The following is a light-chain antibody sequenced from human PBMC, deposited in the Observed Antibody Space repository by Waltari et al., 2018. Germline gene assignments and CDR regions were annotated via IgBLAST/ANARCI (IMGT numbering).Light chain of an antibody. V-gene: IGKV3-15*01. Sequence: EIVMTQSPATLSVSPGERATLSCRAIQSLRSNLAWYQQKPRQAPRPLSYAASTRATGIPARISGIQSGTEFNLTSHSLQSEDFAVYYCQQYNNWPPRLNSGGGTKVEI. CDR3: QQYNNWPPRLN. J-gene: IGKJ4*01. CDR1: QSLRSN. CDR2: AAS.